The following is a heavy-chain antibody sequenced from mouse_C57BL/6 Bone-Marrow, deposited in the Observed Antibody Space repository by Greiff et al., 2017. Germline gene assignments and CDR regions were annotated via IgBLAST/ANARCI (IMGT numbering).Heavy chain of an antibody. J-gene: IGHJ4*01. V-gene: IGHV3-6*01. CDR1: GYSITSGYY. CDR2: ISYDGSN. D-gene: IGHD1-1*01. CDR3: ASAVVCAMDY. Sequence: EVKLMESGPGLVKPSQSLSLTCSVTGYSITSGYYWNWIRQFPGNKLEWMGYISYDGSNNYNPSLKNRISITRDTYKNQFFLTLNSVTTEDTATYYCASAVVCAMDYWGQGTSVTVSS.